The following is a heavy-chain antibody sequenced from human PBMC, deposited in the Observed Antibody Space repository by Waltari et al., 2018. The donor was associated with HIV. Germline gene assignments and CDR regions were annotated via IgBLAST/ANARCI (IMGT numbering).Heavy chain of an antibody. CDR3: ARGGGSWLQETHYYKGLDV. J-gene: IGHJ6*02. V-gene: IGHV1-18*01. CDR1: GYALTSYG. D-gene: IGHD3-16*01. CDR2: VWAYDGNV. Sequence: QVQLMQSPPATRKPGASVKISCRADGYALTSYGIAWVRQAPGQGFGWMGWVWAYDGNVSVEGTFRDRVSLTTDTAAATVFLEVRSLTIDDTATYYCARGGGSWLQETHYYKGLDVWGPGTTVIVSS.